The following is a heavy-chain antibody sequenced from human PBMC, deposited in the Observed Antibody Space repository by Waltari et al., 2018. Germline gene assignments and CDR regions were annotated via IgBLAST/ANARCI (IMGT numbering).Heavy chain of an antibody. CDR1: GISVSSYA. V-gene: IGHV3-30*01. Sequence: QVQLVESGGGVVQPGKSLTLSCEASGISVSSYAMHWVRQAPGKGLEWVAVISFDGNNIYFADSVKGRFTINRDNSKNTLSLQMNSLTPEDTAIYYCARDGHSYFYGSWSDYWGQGTLVTVSS. CDR3: ARDGHSYFYGSWSDY. J-gene: IGHJ4*02. D-gene: IGHD3-10*01. CDR2: ISFDGNNI.